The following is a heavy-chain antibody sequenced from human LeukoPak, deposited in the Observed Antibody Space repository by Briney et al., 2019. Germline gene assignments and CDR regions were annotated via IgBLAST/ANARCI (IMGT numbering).Heavy chain of an antibody. J-gene: IGHJ4*02. Sequence: ASVKVSCKASGYTFTVYYMHWVRQAPGQGLEWMGWINPNNGATNYDPKFQGRVTLSRDTSSSTAYMELSRLRSDDTAVYYCARIKWSAANDWGQGTLVTVSS. CDR2: INPNNGAT. D-gene: IGHD6-13*01. CDR1: GYTFTVYY. CDR3: ARIKWSAAND. V-gene: IGHV1-2*02.